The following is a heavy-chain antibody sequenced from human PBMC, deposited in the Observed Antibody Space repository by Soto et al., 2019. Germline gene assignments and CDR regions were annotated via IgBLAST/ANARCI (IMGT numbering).Heavy chain of an antibody. CDR3: ARDTGAYYYDSSGYRDYFDY. CDR2: IYYSGST. CDR1: GGSISSGGYY. D-gene: IGHD3-22*01. V-gene: IGHV4-31*03. J-gene: IGHJ4*02. Sequence: QVHLQESGPGLVKPSQTLSLTCTVSGGSISSGGYYWNWIRQHPGKGLEWIGYIYYSGSTYYNPSLKSRVTLQVDTSKNQFSLQLSSVTAADTAVYYCARDTGAYYYDSSGYRDYFDYWGQGTLVTVSS.